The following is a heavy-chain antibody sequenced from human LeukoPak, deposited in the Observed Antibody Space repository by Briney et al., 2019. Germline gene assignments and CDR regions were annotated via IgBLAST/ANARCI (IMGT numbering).Heavy chain of an antibody. J-gene: IGHJ4*02. Sequence: PSETLSLTCAVSGYSISSGYYWGWIRQPPGKGLEWIGYIYYSGSTNYSPSLKSRVTISVDTSKNQFSLKLSSVTAADTAVYYCARGVGASEYYFDYWGQGTLVTVSS. CDR3: ARGVGASEYYFDY. CDR1: GYSISSGYY. V-gene: IGHV4-61*01. D-gene: IGHD1-26*01. CDR2: IYYSGST.